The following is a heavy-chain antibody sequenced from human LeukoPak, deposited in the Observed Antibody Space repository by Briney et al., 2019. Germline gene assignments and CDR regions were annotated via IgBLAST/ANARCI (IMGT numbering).Heavy chain of an antibody. CDR1: GGSFSGYY. V-gene: IGHV4-34*01. D-gene: IGHD3-16*02. Sequence: PSETLSLTCAVYGGSFSGYYWSWIRQPPGKGLEWIGEINHSGSTNYNPSLKSRVTISVDTSKNQFSLKLSSVTAADTAVYYCARAHHRRVYDYVWGSYPYWGQGTLVTVSS. J-gene: IGHJ4*02. CDR2: INHSGST. CDR3: ARAHHRRVYDYVWGSYPY.